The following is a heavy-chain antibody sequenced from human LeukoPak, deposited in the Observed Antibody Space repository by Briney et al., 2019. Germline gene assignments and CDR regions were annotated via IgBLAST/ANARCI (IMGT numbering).Heavy chain of an antibody. J-gene: IGHJ4*02. CDR2: IYPGDSDT. Sequence: GESLKISCKGSGYSFTSYWIGWVRQMPGKGLEWMGIIYPGDSDTRYSPSFQGQVTISADKSISTAYLQWSSLKASDTAMYYCARVDRSSGWPWYYFDYWGQGTLVTVSS. CDR1: GYSFTSYW. D-gene: IGHD6-19*01. CDR3: ARVDRSSGWPWYYFDY. V-gene: IGHV5-51*01.